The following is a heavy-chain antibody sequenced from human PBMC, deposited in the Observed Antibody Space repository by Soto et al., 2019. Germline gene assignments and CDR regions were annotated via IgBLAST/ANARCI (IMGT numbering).Heavy chain of an antibody. CDR1: GFTFSSYS. V-gene: IGHV3-7*01. CDR2: IKQDGSEK. Sequence: QTGGSLRLSCAASGFTFSSYSMSWVRQAPGKGLEWVANIKQDGSEKYYVDSVKGRFTISRDNAKNSLYLQMNSLRAEDTAVYYCARGRGVDVWGQGTTVTVSS. J-gene: IGHJ6*02. CDR3: ARGRGVDV.